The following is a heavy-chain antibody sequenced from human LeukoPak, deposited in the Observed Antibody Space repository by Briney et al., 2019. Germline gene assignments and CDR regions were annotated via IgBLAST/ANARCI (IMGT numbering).Heavy chain of an antibody. CDR1: GFTVSSNY. CDR3: ARVRSGFQDAFDI. D-gene: IGHD6-25*01. J-gene: IGHJ3*02. V-gene: IGHV3-66*01. CDR2: IYSGGST. Sequence: PGGSLRLSCAVSGFTVSSNYMSWVRQAPGKGLEWVSVIYSGGSTNYADSVKGRFTMSRDNSKNTLYLQMNSLRAEDTAVYYCARVRSGFQDAFDIWGQGTMVTVSS.